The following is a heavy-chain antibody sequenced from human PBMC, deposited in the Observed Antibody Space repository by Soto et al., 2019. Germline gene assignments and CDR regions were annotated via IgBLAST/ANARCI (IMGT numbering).Heavy chain of an antibody. Sequence: QVQLVESGGGVVQPGRSLRLSCAASGFTFSSYAMHWVRQAPGKGLEWVAVTSYDGSNKYYADSVKGRFTISGDNSKNTLYMQMNSLRAEDTAVYYCARDRAGSGNTAGFDYWGQGTLVTVSS. CDR3: ARDRAGSGNTAGFDY. CDR1: GFTFSSYA. V-gene: IGHV3-30-3*01. J-gene: IGHJ4*02. D-gene: IGHD3-10*01. CDR2: TSYDGSNK.